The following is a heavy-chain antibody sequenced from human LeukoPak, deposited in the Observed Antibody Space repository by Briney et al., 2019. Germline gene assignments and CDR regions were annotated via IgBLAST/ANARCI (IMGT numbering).Heavy chain of an antibody. V-gene: IGHV4-59*01. Sequence: TSETLSLTCAVYGGSFSGYYWSWIRQPPGKGLEWVGYIYYSGSTNYNPSLKSRVTISVDTSKNQFSLKLSSVTAADTAVYYCARELAAAGTNYYYYYMDVWGKGTTVTISS. D-gene: IGHD6-13*01. J-gene: IGHJ6*03. CDR1: GGSFSGYY. CDR3: ARELAAAGTNYYYYYMDV. CDR2: IYYSGST.